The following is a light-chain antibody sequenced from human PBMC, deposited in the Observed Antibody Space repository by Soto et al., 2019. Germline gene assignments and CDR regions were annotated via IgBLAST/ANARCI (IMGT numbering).Light chain of an antibody. V-gene: IGLV4-69*01. CDR2: LNSDGSH. CDR1: SGHSNYA. Sequence: QLVLTQSPSASASLGASVKLTCTLSSGHSNYAIAWHQQQPEKGPRYLMKLNSDGSHSKGDGIPDRFSGSSSGAERYLTISTLQSDDEADYYCQTWDTGVVLFGGGTQLTVL. J-gene: IGLJ2*01. CDR3: QTWDTGVVL.